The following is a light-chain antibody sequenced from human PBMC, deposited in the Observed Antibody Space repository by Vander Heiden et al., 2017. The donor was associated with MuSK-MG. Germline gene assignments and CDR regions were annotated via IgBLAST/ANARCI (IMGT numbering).Light chain of an antibody. CDR3: QQRSNCPFP. CDR1: QSVSSA. J-gene: IGKJ4*01. V-gene: IGKV3-11*01. CDR2: DGS. Sequence: EIVLTQSPATLSLSPGERDTLSCRASQSVSSALVWYQQKAGQAPRLLIYDGSTMATGIPARFSGSGSGTDFTLSINSLEPEDFAFYYCQQRSNCPFPFGRGTQVDIK.